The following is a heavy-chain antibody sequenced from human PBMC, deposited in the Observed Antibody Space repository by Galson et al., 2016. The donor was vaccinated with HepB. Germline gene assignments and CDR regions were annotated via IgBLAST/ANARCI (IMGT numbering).Heavy chain of an antibody. CDR3: TKAYSPNNHYNGFDV. CDR1: GGSISQSY. D-gene: IGHD5-12*01. J-gene: IGHJ6*02. V-gene: IGHV4-59*01. CDR2: IHHTGST. Sequence: ETLSLTCTVSGGSISQSYWSWIRQPPGKGLEWIGYIHHTGSTNYNPSLKSRVTISVDTSRNSFFLEMTSGTATDTAIYYCTKAYSPNNHYNGFDVWGQGTSVTVSS.